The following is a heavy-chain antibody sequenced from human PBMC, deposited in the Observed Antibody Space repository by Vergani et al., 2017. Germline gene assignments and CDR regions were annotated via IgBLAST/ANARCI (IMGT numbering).Heavy chain of an antibody. V-gene: IGHV1-69*04. CDR2: IIPILGIA. J-gene: IGHJ4*02. CDR1: GGTFSSYA. Sequence: QVQLVQSGAEVKKPGSSVKVSCKASGGTFSSYAISWVRQAPGQGLEWMGRIIPILGIANYAQKFQGRVTITADKSTSTAYMELSSLRSEDTAVYYCASLGDYYDSSGWHFDYWGQGTLVTVSS. D-gene: IGHD3-22*01. CDR3: ASLGDYYDSSGWHFDY.